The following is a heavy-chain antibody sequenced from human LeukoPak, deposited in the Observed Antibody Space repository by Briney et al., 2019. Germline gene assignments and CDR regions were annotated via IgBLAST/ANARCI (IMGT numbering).Heavy chain of an antibody. D-gene: IGHD6-13*01. CDR2: IKQDGSEK. Sequence: GGSLRLSCAASGFNFNTYWMSWVRQAPGKGLEWVANIKQDGSEKFYVDSMKGRFTISRDNAKNSLYLQMNSLRAEDTAVYYCARVKNHRGIAVAGSDYWGQGTLVTVSS. J-gene: IGHJ4*02. CDR3: ARVKNHRGIAVAGSDY. V-gene: IGHV3-7*01. CDR1: GFNFNTYW.